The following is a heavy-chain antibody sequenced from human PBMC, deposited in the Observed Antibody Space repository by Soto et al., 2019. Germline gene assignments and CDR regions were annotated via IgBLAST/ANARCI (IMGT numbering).Heavy chain of an antibody. CDR1: GGSITSNDW. CDR3: ARDGHSSGWS. D-gene: IGHD6-19*01. V-gene: IGHV4-4*02. Sequence: QVQLQESGPALVKPSGTLSLTCAVSGGSITSNDWWSWVRQPPGKGLEWIGETSHRGTTTYNPSLKSRVTISVDKSKNQFSLELNSVPAADTAVYYCARDGHSSGWSWGQGTLVTVSS. CDR2: TSHRGTT. J-gene: IGHJ5*02.